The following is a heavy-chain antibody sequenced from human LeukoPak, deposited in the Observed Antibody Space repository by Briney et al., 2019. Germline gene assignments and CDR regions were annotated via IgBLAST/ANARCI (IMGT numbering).Heavy chain of an antibody. D-gene: IGHD3-10*01. J-gene: IGHJ4*02. CDR1: GFTFSSYG. CDR2: ISYDGSNK. Sequence: GGSLRLSCAASGFTFSSYGMHWVRQAPGKGLEWVAVISYDGSNKYYADSVKGRFTISRDNSKNTLYLQMNSLRAEDTAVYYCARDGTMVRGDPFDYWGQGTLVTVSS. CDR3: ARDGTMVRGDPFDY. V-gene: IGHV3-30*03.